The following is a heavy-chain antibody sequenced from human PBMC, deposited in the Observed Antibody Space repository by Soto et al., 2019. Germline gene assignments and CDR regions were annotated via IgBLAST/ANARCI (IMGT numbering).Heavy chain of an antibody. J-gene: IGHJ4*02. CDR3: GRAFRDIVVVVAATVYYFDY. V-gene: IGHV1-8*01. Sequence: ASVKVSCKASGYTFTSYDINWVRQATGQGLEWMGWMNPNSGNTGYAQKFQGRVTMTRNTSISTAYMELSSLRSEDTAVYYCGRAFRDIVVVVAATVYYFDYWGQGTLVTVSS. CDR1: GYTFTSYD. D-gene: IGHD2-15*01. CDR2: MNPNSGNT.